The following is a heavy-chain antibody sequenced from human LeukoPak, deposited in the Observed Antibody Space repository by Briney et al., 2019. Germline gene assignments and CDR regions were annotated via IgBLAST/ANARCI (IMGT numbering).Heavy chain of an antibody. CDR1: GFTFSIYA. J-gene: IGHJ4*02. V-gene: IGHV3-23*01. CDR3: ASLPWLVRWIYY. CDR2: ISGSGGST. Sequence: PGGSLRLSCAASGFTFSIYAMSWVRQTPGKGLEWVSTISGSGGSTYYADSVKGRFTISRDNARNSLYLQMNNLRAEDTAVYFCASLPWLVRWIYYWGQGTLVTVSS. D-gene: IGHD6-19*01.